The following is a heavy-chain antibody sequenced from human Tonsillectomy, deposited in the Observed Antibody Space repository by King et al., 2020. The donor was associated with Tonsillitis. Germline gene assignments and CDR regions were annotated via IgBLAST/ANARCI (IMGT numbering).Heavy chain of an antibody. Sequence: QLVQSGAEVKKPGASVKVSCKVSGYTLTELSMHWVRQAPGKGLEWMGGFDPEDGERLYAQKFQGRVTMTEDTSTDTAYMELRSLRSEDTAVYYCATLRYSYGPPLAFDYWGQGTLVTVSS. J-gene: IGHJ4*02. D-gene: IGHD5-18*01. CDR3: ATLRYSYGPPLAFDY. CDR1: GYTLTELS. CDR2: FDPEDGER. V-gene: IGHV1-24*01.